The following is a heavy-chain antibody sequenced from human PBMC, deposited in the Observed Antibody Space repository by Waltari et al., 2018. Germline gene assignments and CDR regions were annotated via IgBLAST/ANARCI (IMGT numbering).Heavy chain of an antibody. CDR1: GYTFTNYG. V-gene: IGHV1-18*01. CDR3: ARKTDSGTYLMAFDI. J-gene: IGHJ3*02. Sequence: QVQLVQSGAEVKKPGASVKVSCKASGYTFTNYGISWVRQAPGQGLEWMGWISAYNGNTNYAQNLQGRVTMTTDTPTSTAYMELRSLRSDDTAVYYCARKTDSGTYLMAFDIWGQGTMVTVSS. CDR2: ISAYNGNT. D-gene: IGHD1-26*01.